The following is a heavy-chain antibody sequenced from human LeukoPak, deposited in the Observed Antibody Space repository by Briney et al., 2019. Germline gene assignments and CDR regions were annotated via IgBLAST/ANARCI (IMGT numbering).Heavy chain of an antibody. D-gene: IGHD6-19*01. Sequence: GGSLRLSCAASGFTVNTNYLNWVRQAPGKGLEWVSVIYSDGNTYYADSVKGRFTISRDNSKNTLYLQMNSLRAEETAVYYCARESSVADILYGMDVWGRGTTVTVSS. V-gene: IGHV3-53*01. J-gene: IGHJ6*02. CDR1: GFTVNTNY. CDR3: ARESSVADILYGMDV. CDR2: IYSDGNT.